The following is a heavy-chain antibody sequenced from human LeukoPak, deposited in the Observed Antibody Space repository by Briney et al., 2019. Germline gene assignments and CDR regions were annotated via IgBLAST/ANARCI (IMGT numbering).Heavy chain of an antibody. CDR2: ISSSSSYT. CDR1: GFTFSAYY. V-gene: IGHV3-11*06. Sequence: GGSLRLSCAASGFTFSAYYMSWIRQAPGKGLEWVSYISSSSSYTNYADSVKGRFTISRDNAKNSLYLQMNSLRAEDTAVYYCAREEEAAAVDYWGQGTLVTVSS. D-gene: IGHD6-13*01. J-gene: IGHJ4*02. CDR3: AREEEAAAVDY.